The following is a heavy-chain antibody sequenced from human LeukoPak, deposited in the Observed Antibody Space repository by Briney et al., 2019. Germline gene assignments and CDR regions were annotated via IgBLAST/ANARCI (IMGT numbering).Heavy chain of an antibody. CDR3: ARVSKRGSSWPFSD. CDR2: MNPNSGNT. D-gene: IGHD6-13*01. V-gene: IGHV1-8*01. CDR1: GYTFTSYD. Sequence: GASVKVSCKASGYTFTSYDINWVRQPTGKGREWMGWMNPNSGNTGYAQKFQGRVTMTRNTSINTAYMELSSLRSEDTAVYYCARVSKRGSSWPFSDWGQGTLVTVSS. J-gene: IGHJ4*02.